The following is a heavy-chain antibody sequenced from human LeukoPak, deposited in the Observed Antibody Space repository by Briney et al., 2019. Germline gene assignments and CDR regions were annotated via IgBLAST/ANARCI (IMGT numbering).Heavy chain of an antibody. J-gene: IGHJ4*02. Sequence: PGGSLRLSCAASGFTVSSNYMSWVRQAPGKGLEWVSVIYSGGSTYYADSVKGRFTISRDNSKNTLYLQMNSLRAEDTAVYYCAKGDPGDIVVVPAANGVGYWGQGTLVTVSS. CDR2: IYSGGST. V-gene: IGHV3-66*01. CDR3: AKGDPGDIVVVPAANGVGY. CDR1: GFTVSSNY. D-gene: IGHD2-2*01.